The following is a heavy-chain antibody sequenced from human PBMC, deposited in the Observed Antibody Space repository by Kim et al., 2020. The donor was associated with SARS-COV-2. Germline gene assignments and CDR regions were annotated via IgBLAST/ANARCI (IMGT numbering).Heavy chain of an antibody. J-gene: IGHJ4*02. CDR3: VMLQSHPFYSDGWYNFDH. CDR2: ISARGINI. CDR1: GFTFSSYE. D-gene: IGHD6-19*01. Sequence: GGSLRLSCAASGFTFSSYEMNWVRQAPGKGLEWVSYISARGINIYYADSVKGRFTISRDNAGNSLHLQMDSLRAEDTAIYFCVMLQSHPFYSDGWYNFDHWGQGTLVTVYS. V-gene: IGHV3-48*03.